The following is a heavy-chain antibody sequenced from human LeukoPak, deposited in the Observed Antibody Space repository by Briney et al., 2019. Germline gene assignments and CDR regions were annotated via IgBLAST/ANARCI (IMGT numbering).Heavy chain of an antibody. D-gene: IGHD1-26*01. Sequence: PGGSLRLSCAASGFTFSSYAMSWVRQAPGKGLEWVSVIYSGGSTYYADSVKGRFTISRDNSKNTLYLQMNSLRAEDTAVYYCAREIVGATTSPLDYWGQGTLVTVSS. J-gene: IGHJ4*02. CDR3: AREIVGATTSPLDY. CDR2: IYSGGST. CDR1: GFTFSSYA. V-gene: IGHV3-66*01.